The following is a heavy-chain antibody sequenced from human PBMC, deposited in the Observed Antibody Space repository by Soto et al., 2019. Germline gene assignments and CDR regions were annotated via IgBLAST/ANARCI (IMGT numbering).Heavy chain of an antibody. D-gene: IGHD1-26*01. CDR1: GGSLSGYY. J-gene: IGHJ4*02. V-gene: IGHV4-34*01. CDR3: ARSTYSGTLFDY. Sequence: SETLSLTCAVYGGSLSGYYWSWIRQPPGKGLEWIGEINHRGSTNYNPSLKSRVTISVDTSKNEFSLKLSSVTAADTAVYYCARSTYSGTLFDYWVQGTLVTSPQ. CDR2: INHRGST.